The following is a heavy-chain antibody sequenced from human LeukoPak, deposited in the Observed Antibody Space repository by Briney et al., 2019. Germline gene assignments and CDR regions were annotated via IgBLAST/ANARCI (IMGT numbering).Heavy chain of an antibody. CDR2: IYYSGST. V-gene: IGHV4-39*01. J-gene: IGHJ3*02. D-gene: IGHD1-26*01. CDR1: GGSISSSSYY. CDR3: ARPAYRGSYYDAFDI. Sequence: SETLSLTCTVSGGSISSSSYYWGWTRQPPGKGLEWIGSIYYSGSTYYNPSLKSRVTISVDTSKNKFSLKLNSVTAADTAVYYCARPAYRGSYYDAFDIWGQGTMVTVSS.